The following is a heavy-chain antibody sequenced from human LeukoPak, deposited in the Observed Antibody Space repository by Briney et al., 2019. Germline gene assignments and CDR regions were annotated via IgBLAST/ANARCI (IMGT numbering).Heavy chain of an antibody. V-gene: IGHV4-39*07. CDR2: IYYSGNV. CDR3: ARLPELLAPFDY. D-gene: IGHD1-14*01. CDR1: GDSMTSGSFY. Sequence: PSETLSLTCSVSGDSMTSGSFYWAWIRQSPGRGLEWIGTIYYSGNVYYNPSLKSRLTMSVDTSKNQFSLILTSVTAADTAVYYCARLPELLAPFDYWGQGTLVTVSS. J-gene: IGHJ4*02.